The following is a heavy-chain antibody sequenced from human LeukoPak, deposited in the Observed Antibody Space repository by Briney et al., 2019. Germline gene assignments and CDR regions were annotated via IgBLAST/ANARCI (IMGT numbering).Heavy chain of an antibody. D-gene: IGHD1-14*01. CDR3: ARHARYFYYFDY. CDR1: GFTFTNAW. J-gene: IGHJ4*02. CDR2: INHSGST. V-gene: IGHV4-34*01. Sequence: PGGSLRLSCEASGFTFTNAWMNWVRQAPGKGLEWIGEINHSGSTNYNPSLKSRVTISVDTSKNQFSLKLSSVTAADTAVYYCARHARYFYYFDYWGQGTLVTVSS.